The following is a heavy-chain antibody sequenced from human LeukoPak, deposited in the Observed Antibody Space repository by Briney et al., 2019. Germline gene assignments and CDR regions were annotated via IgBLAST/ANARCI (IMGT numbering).Heavy chain of an antibody. CDR3: AGHLYSSSWRSFDY. V-gene: IGHV1-69*06. CDR2: IIPIFGTA. CDR1: GGTFSSYA. Sequence: GASVKVSCKASGGTFSSYAISWVRQAPGQGLEWMGGIIPIFGTATYAQKFQGRGTITADKSTSTAYMELSSLRSEDTAVYYCAGHLYSSSWRSFDYWGQGTLVTVSS. J-gene: IGHJ4*02. D-gene: IGHD6-13*01.